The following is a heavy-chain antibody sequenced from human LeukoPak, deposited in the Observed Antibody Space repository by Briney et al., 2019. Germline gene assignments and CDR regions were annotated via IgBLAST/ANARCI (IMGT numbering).Heavy chain of an antibody. V-gene: IGHV3-9*03. J-gene: IGHJ4*02. Sequence: GRSLRLSCAASGFTFDDYAMHWVRQAPGKGLGWVSGISWNSDMIGYADSVKGRFTISRDNAKNSLYLQMNSLRAEDMALYYCAKSKYLGGSYDYWGQGTLVTVSS. CDR1: GFTFDDYA. D-gene: IGHD3-10*01. CDR2: ISWNSDMI. CDR3: AKSKYLGGSYDY.